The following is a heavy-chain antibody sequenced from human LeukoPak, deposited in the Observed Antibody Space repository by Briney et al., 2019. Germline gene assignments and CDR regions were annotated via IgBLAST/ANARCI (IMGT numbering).Heavy chain of an antibody. CDR2: IKHSGST. CDR3: ASTRGYSYGLTDY. J-gene: IGHJ4*02. D-gene: IGHD5-18*01. Sequence: SETLSLTCAVYGGSFSGYYWSWIRQPPGKGLEWIGEIKHSGSTNYNPSLKSRVTISVDTSKNQFSLKLSSVTAADTAVYYCASTRGYSYGLTDYWGQGTLVTVSS. CDR1: GGSFSGYY. V-gene: IGHV4-34*01.